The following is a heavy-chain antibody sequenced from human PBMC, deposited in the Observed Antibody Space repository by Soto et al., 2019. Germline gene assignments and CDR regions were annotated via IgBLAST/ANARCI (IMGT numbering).Heavy chain of an antibody. V-gene: IGHV4-59*01. CDR2: ISHSGST. D-gene: IGHD3-16*01. Sequence: PSETLSLTCTVSGGSISSYYWSWIRQPPGKGLEWIGYISHSGSTNYNPSLKSRVTMSVSTSTNQFSLRLKSVTAADTAVYYCGRGGAPTVFDYWGQGTQVTVSS. CDR1: GGSISSYY. CDR3: GRGGAPTVFDY. J-gene: IGHJ4*02.